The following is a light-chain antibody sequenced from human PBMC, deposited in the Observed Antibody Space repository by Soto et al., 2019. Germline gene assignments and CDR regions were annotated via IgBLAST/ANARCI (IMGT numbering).Light chain of an antibody. CDR2: RNN. J-gene: IGLJ2*01. Sequence: QSVLTQPPSASGTPGQRVTISCSGSSSNIGSNYVYWYQQLPGTAPKLLIYRNNQRPSGVPDRFSGSKSGTSASLAISGRRSEDEAEYYCAAWDDSLSAVVFGGGTKLTVL. V-gene: IGLV1-47*01. CDR3: AAWDDSLSAVV. CDR1: SSNIGSNY.